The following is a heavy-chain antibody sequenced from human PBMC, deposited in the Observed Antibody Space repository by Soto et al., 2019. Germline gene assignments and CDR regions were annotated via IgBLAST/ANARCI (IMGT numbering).Heavy chain of an antibody. Sequence: ASVKVSCKASGYTFTSYDINWVRQATGQGLEWMGWMNPNSGNTGYAQKFQGRVTMTRNTSISTAYMELSSLRSEDTAVYYCARSGYSSGWYLGGPFYYYGMDVWGQGTTVTVSS. J-gene: IGHJ6*02. V-gene: IGHV1-8*02. CDR3: ARSGYSSGWYLGGPFYYYGMDV. CDR2: MNPNSGNT. D-gene: IGHD6-19*01. CDR1: GYTFTSYD.